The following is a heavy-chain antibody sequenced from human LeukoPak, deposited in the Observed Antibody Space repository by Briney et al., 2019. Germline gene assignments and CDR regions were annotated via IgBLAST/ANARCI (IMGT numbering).Heavy chain of an antibody. D-gene: IGHD3-3*02. CDR1: GGAISSSSYY. J-gene: IGHJ6*03. CDR3: ARLADNYYYYYYMDV. CDR2: INHSGST. Sequence: SETLSLTCTVSGGAISSSSYYWGWIRQPPGKGLEWIGEINHSGSTNYNPSLKSRVTISVDTSKNQFSLKLSSVTAADTAVYYCARLADNYYYYYYMDVWGKGTTVTVSS. V-gene: IGHV4-39*07.